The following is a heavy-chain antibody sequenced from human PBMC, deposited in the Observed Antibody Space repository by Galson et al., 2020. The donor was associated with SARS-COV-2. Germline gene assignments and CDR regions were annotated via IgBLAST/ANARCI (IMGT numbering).Heavy chain of an antibody. V-gene: IGHV3-48*03. CDR1: GFPFSSYE. D-gene: IGHD6-13*01. J-gene: IGHJ6*02. CDR3: AREGVIAGDGFDV. CDR2: IGGSGTTI. Sequence: GESLKISCAASGFPFSSYEMNWVRQAPGKGLEWVSYIGGSGTTIYYADPVKGRFTISRDNAKSSLYLEMNSLRAEDTAVYYCAREGVIAGDGFDVWGQGTTVTVSS.